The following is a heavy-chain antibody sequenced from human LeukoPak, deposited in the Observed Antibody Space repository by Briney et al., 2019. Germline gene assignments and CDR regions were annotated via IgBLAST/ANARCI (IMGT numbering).Heavy chain of an antibody. CDR3: AREGVVIVGANDC. D-gene: IGHD1-26*01. J-gene: IGHJ4*02. V-gene: IGHV3-23*01. CDR1: GFTFNSYG. CDR2: ISGSGGGT. Sequence: PGGSLRLSCAASGFTFNSYGMSWVRQAPGKGLEWVSSISGSGGGTYSADSVKGRFTISRDNAKNSLYLQMNSLRAEDTAVYYCAREGVVIVGANDCWGQGTLVTVSS.